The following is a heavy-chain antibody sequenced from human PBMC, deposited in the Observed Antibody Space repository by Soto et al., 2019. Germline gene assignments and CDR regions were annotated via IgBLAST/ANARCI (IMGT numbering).Heavy chain of an antibody. CDR3: ARAFCGGDCYATGWFDP. J-gene: IGHJ5*02. D-gene: IGHD2-21*02. CDR1: GASFRRARYD. CDR2: IYYTGST. Sequence: XTLSLACTVSGASFRRARYDWSWSRQPPGKGLEWIWYIYYTGSTNYNHSLSSRCTISSDTSKNQFSLKMTSLTSAYKAVYFRARAFCGGDCYATGWFDPWGQGNLVTVS. V-gene: IGHV4-61*01.